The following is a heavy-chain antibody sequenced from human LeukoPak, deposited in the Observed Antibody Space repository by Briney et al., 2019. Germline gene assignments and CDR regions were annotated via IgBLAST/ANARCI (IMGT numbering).Heavy chain of an antibody. D-gene: IGHD3-22*01. CDR3: ARAGAGPTYYCDSSGYSVLGYFDY. CDR1: GGSISSYY. J-gene: IGHJ4*02. Sequence: SETLSLTCTVSGGSISSYYWSWIRQPAGKGLEWIGRIYTSGSTNYNPSLKSRVTMSVDTSKNQFSLKLSSVAAADTAVYYCARAGAGPTYYCDSSGYSVLGYFDYWGQGTLVTVSS. V-gene: IGHV4-4*07. CDR2: IYTSGST.